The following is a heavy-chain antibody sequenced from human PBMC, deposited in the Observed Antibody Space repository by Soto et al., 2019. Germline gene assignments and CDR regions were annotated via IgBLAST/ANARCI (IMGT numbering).Heavy chain of an antibody. CDR2: IYYSGST. Sequence: ETLFLTCTVSGGSISSYYWSWIRQPPGKGLEWIGYIYYSGSTNYNPSLKSRVTISVDTSKNQFSLKLNSMTAADTAVYYCARHNYGSGSTYFDYWGQGTLVTVS. J-gene: IGHJ4*02. D-gene: IGHD3-10*01. V-gene: IGHV4-59*08. CDR1: GGSISSYY. CDR3: ARHNYGSGSTYFDY.